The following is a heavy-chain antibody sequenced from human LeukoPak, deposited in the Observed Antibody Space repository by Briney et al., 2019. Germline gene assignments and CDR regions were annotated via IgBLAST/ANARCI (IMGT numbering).Heavy chain of an antibody. V-gene: IGHV3-7*01. D-gene: IGHD1-26*01. J-gene: IGHJ4*02. CDR1: GFTFSSYW. Sequence: GSLRLSCAASGFTFSSYWMSWVRQAPGKGLEWVTNIKQDGSEKYYVDSVKGRFTISRDNAKNSLYLQMNSLRAEDTAVYYCARGGKQRTIVGATAVDYWGQGTLVTVSS. CDR3: ARGGKQRTIVGATAVDY. CDR2: IKQDGSEK.